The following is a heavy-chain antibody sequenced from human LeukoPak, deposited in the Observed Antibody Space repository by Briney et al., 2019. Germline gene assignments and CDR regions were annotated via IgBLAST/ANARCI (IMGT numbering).Heavy chain of an antibody. CDR3: ARDLHSGNYAGPFDY. V-gene: IGHV3-48*01. CDR2: ISSSSTAL. CDR1: GFTFSTYS. J-gene: IGHJ4*02. Sequence: GGSLRLSCAASGFTFSTYSMNWVRQAPGKGPEWVSYISSSSTALNYADSVKGRFTISRDNAKNTLYLQMNSLRAEDTAVYYCARDLHSGNYAGPFDYWGQGTLVTVSS. D-gene: IGHD1-26*01.